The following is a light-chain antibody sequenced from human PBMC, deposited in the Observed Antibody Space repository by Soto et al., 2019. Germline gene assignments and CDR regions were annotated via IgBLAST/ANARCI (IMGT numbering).Light chain of an antibody. J-gene: IGKJ1*01. CDR3: QQYNSYPWT. CDR2: KAS. CDR1: QSISSW. V-gene: IGKV1-5*03. Sequence: DIQMTQSPSTLSASVGDRVTITCRASQSISSWLAWYQQKPGKPPKFLIYKASSLESGVPSRFSGSGSGTEFTLTISSLQPDDFATYYCQQYNSYPWTFGQGTKVEIK.